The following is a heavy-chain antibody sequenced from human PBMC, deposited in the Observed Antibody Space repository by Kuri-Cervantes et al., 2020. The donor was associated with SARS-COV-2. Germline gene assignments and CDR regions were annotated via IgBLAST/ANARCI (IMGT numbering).Heavy chain of an antibody. J-gene: IGHJ4*02. CDR2: IRYDGSNK. V-gene: IGHV3-30*02. D-gene: IGHD3-16*02. Sequence: GESLKISCAASGFTFSSYGTHWVRQAPGKGLEWVAFIRYDGSNKYYADSVKGRFTISRDNSKNTLYLQMNSLRAEDTAVYYCAKDRSGGTMITFGGVIARLWGQGTLVTVSS. CDR1: GFTFSSYG. CDR3: AKDRSGGTMITFGGVIARL.